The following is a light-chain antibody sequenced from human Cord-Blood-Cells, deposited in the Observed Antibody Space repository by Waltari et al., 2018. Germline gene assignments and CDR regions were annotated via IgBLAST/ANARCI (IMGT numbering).Light chain of an antibody. V-gene: IGKV1-5*01. CDR3: QQYNSYT. CDR2: DAS. J-gene: IGKJ2*01. Sequence: DIQMTQSPSTLSASAGARVTITCRASQSISSWLAWYQQKPGKAPKLLIYDASSLESGVPSRFSGSGSGTEFTLTISSLQPDDFATYYCQQYNSYTFGQGTKLEIK. CDR1: QSISSW.